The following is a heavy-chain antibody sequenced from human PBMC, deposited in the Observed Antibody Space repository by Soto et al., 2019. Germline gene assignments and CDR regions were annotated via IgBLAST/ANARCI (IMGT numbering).Heavy chain of an antibody. D-gene: IGHD4-17*01. CDR1: GGTFSSYA. Sequence: SVKVSCKASGGTFSSYAISWVRQAPGQGLEWMGGIIPIFGTANYAQKFQGRVTITADESTSTAYMELSSLRSEDTAVYYRARAGDYGDYEFDYWGQGTLVTVSS. CDR3: ARAGDYGDYEFDY. J-gene: IGHJ4*02. V-gene: IGHV1-69*13. CDR2: IIPIFGTA.